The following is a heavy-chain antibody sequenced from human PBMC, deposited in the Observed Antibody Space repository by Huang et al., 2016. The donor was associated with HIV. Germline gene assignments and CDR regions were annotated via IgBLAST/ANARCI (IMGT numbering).Heavy chain of an antibody. V-gene: IGHV3-30*04. CDR3: ARGSAGVLWFGEM. CDR1: GFTFSSYA. D-gene: IGHD3-10*01. J-gene: IGHJ4*02. Sequence: QERLVESGGGVVQPGRSLSLSCAASGFTFSSYAMHWVRQAPGKGLEVVAVISYDGSKQHYVDSVKGRFTISRDNSKKMLYLQMNSLRMGDTAVYYCARGSAGVLWFGEMWGQGTLVTVSS. CDR2: ISYDGSKQ.